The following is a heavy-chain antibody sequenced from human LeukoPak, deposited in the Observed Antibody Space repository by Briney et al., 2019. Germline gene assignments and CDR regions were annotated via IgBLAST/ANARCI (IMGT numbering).Heavy chain of an antibody. D-gene: IGHD3-10*01. CDR2: ISYDGSNK. CDR1: GFTFSSYA. J-gene: IGHJ4*02. V-gene: IGHV3-30-3*01. CDR3: ARDFRGYYGSGSTY. Sequence: GGSLRLSCAASGFTFSSYAMHWVRQAPGKGLEWVAVISYDGSNKYYADSVKGRFTISRDNSKNTLYLQMNSLRAEDTAVYYCARDFRGYYGSGSTYWGQGTLVTVSS.